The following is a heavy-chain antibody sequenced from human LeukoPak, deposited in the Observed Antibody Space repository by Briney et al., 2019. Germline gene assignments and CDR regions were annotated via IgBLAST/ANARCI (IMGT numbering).Heavy chain of an antibody. V-gene: IGHV3-33*08. J-gene: IGHJ3*02. CDR3: ARDEPYYYDSSGDAFDI. CDR1: GFTFSSYG. D-gene: IGHD3-22*01. CDR2: IWYGGSNK. Sequence: GGSLRLSCAASGFTFSSYGMHWVRQAPGKGLEWVAVIWYGGSNKYYADSGKGRFTISRDNSKNTLYLQMNSLRAEDTAVYYCARDEPYYYDSSGDAFDIWGQGTMVTVSS.